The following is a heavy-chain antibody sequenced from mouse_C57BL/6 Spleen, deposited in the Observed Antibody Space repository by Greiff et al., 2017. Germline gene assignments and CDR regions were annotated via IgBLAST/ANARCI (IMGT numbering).Heavy chain of an antibody. CDR2: ISYDGSN. CDR1: GYSITSGYY. D-gene: IGHD4-1*01. Sequence: DVKLQESGPGLVKPSQSLSLTCSVTGYSITSGYYWNWIRQFPGNKLEWMGYISYDGSNNYNPSLKNRISITRDTSKNQFFLKLNSVTTEDTATYYCAREDWDSWFAYWGQGTLVTVSA. CDR3: AREDWDSWFAY. J-gene: IGHJ3*01. V-gene: IGHV3-6*01.